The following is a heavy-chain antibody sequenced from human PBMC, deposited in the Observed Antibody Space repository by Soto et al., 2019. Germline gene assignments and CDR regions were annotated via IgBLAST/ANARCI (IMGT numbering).Heavy chain of an antibody. V-gene: IGHV4-59*01. CDR2: IYYSGST. Sequence: SETLSLTCAVSGGSISSYYWSWIRQPPGKGLEWIGYIYYSGSTNYNPSLKSRVTISVDTSKNQFSLKLSSVTAADTAVYYCARATDYYSGSYRHPTITTNNWFDPWGQGTLVTVSS. D-gene: IGHD1-26*01. J-gene: IGHJ5*02. CDR1: GGSISSYY. CDR3: ARATDYYSGSYRHPTITTNNWFDP.